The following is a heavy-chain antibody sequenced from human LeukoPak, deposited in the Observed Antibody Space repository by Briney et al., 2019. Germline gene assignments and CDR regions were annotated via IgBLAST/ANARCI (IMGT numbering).Heavy chain of an antibody. D-gene: IGHD5-12*01. Sequence: GGSLRLSCAASGFTFSSYSMNWVRQAPGKGLEWVSYISSSSSTIYYADSVKGRFTISRDNAKNSLYLQMNSLRAEDTAVYYCARDSGGYAWETYYGMDVWGQGTTVTVSS. V-gene: IGHV3-48*01. CDR3: ARDSGGYAWETYYGMDV. CDR2: ISSSSSTI. J-gene: IGHJ6*02. CDR1: GFTFSSYS.